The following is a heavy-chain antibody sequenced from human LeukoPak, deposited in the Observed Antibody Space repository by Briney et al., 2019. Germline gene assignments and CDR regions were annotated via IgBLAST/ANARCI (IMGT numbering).Heavy chain of an antibody. CDR3: ARSKFGAGGYFDY. J-gene: IGHJ4*02. V-gene: IGHV1-8*03. CDR1: GYTFTSYD. CDR2: MNPDSGNR. Sequence: ASVKVSCKASGYTFTSYDINWVRQATGQGLEWMGWMNPDSGNRGYAQNFQGRVTITRDTSISTAYMELSSLSFDDTAVYYCARSKFGAGGYFDYWGQGTLVTVSS. D-gene: IGHD4/OR15-4a*01.